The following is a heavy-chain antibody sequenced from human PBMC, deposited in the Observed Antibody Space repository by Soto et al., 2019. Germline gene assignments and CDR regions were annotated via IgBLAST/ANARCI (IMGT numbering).Heavy chain of an antibody. CDR1: GDSISNLDYF. J-gene: IGHJ5*01. CDR3: ARGRYCLTGRCFPNWFDS. CDR2: IYKSATT. V-gene: IGHV4-30-4*01. Sequence: SETLSLTCSVSGDSISNLDYFWAWIRQPPGQALEYIGYIYKSATTYYNPSFESRVAISVDTSKSQFSLNVISVTAADTAVYFCARGRYCLTGRCFPNWFDSWGQGALVTVSS. D-gene: IGHD7-27*01.